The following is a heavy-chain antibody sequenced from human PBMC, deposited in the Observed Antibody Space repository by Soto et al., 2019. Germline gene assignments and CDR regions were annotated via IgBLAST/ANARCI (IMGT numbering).Heavy chain of an antibody. J-gene: IGHJ6*02. CDR3: ARLGGHCSSSSCFGFYVMDV. Sequence: PSETLSLTCTVSGGSISSYYWSWIRQPPGKGLEWIGYIYYTEYTTHYNPSLKSRVTISIDTSKNQFSLILTSVTAADTAVYYCARLGGHCSSSSCFGFYVMDVWGQGTTVTVSS. D-gene: IGHD2-2*01. CDR2: IYYTEYTT. V-gene: IGHV4-59*08. CDR1: GGSISSYY.